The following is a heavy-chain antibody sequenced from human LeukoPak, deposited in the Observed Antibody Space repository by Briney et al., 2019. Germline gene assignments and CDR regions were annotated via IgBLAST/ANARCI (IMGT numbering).Heavy chain of an antibody. CDR3: AREEVSFDM. Sequence: GASVKVSCKASGYTFTDYYMDWVRQAPGQGLEWMGWINPNSGGTKYAQKFQGRVTMTRDTSISTAYMELSRLRSDDTTVYYCAREEVSFDMWGQGTMVTVSS. J-gene: IGHJ3*02. V-gene: IGHV1-2*02. D-gene: IGHD1-14*01. CDR2: INPNSGGT. CDR1: GYTFTDYY.